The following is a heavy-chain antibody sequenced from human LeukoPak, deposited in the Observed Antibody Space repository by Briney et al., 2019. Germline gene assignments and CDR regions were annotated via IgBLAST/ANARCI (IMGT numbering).Heavy chain of an antibody. CDR2: IYSGGST. Sequence: GGSLRLSCAASGFTVSSDYMSWVRQAPGKGLEWVSVIYSGGSTYYADSVKGRFTISRDNSKNTLYLQMNSLRAEDTAIYYCAKMRWELNYFDYWGQGTPVTVSS. CDR3: AKMRWELNYFDY. J-gene: IGHJ4*02. V-gene: IGHV3-53*01. D-gene: IGHD4-23*01. CDR1: GFTVSSDY.